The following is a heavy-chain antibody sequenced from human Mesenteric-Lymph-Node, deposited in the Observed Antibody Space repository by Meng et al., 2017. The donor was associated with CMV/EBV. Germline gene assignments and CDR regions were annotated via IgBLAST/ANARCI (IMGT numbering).Heavy chain of an antibody. Sequence: GGSLRLSCAASGFTFSSYAMSWVRQAPGKGLEWVSAISGSGGSTYYADSVKGRFTISRDNSKNTLYLQMNSLRAEDTAVYYCAKGGRGYCSSTSCFSPHDYWDQGTLVTVSS. J-gene: IGHJ4*02. D-gene: IGHD2-2*01. V-gene: IGHV3-23*01. CDR2: ISGSGGST. CDR3: AKGGRGYCSSTSCFSPHDY. CDR1: GFTFSSYA.